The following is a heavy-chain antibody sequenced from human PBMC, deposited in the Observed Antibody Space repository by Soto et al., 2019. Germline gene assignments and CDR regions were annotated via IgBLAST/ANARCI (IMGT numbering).Heavy chain of an antibody. V-gene: IGHV1-69*02. CDR3: ADLYGSGSYYNGYDAFDI. CDR2: IIPILGIA. CDR1: GGTFSSYT. J-gene: IGHJ3*02. Sequence: SVKVSCKASGGTFSSYTISWVRQAPGQGPEWMGRIIPILGIANYAQKFQGRVTITADKSTSTAYMELSSLRSEDTAVYYCADLYGSGSYYNGYDAFDIWGQGTMVTVSS. D-gene: IGHD3-10*01.